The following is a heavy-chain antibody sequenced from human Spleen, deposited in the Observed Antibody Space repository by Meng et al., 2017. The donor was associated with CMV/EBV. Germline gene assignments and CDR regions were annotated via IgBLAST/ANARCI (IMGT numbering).Heavy chain of an antibody. CDR1: GFTFSSYS. D-gene: IGHD3-10*01. J-gene: IGHJ4*02. Sequence: GGSLRLSCAASGFTFSSYSMNWIRQAPGKGLEWVSSISSSSSYIYYADSVKGRFTISRDNAKNSLYLQMNSLRAEDTAVYYCARGTNYYGSGSSGYWGQGTLVTVSS. V-gene: IGHV3-21*01. CDR3: ARGTNYYGSGSSGY. CDR2: ISSSSSYI.